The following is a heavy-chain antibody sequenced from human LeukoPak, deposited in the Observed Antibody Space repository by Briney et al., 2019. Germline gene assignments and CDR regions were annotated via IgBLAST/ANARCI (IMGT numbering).Heavy chain of an antibody. CDR3: AKDQRSIAVAGYFDY. CDR1: GFTFSSYA. D-gene: IGHD6-19*01. V-gene: IGHV3-23*01. CDR2: IIYSGGTT. Sequence: GGSLRLSCAASGFTFSSYAMTWVRQAPGQGLEWVSSIIYSGGTTYYADSVKGRFTVSRDNSKNTLYLQMNSLRAEDTAIYYCAKDQRSIAVAGYFDYWGQGTLVTVSS. J-gene: IGHJ4*02.